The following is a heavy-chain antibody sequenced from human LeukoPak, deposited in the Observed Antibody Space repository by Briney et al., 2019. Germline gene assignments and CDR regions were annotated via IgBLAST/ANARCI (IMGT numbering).Heavy chain of an antibody. CDR2: ILHTGST. J-gene: IGHJ5*02. CDR1: GYSLTNHY. CDR3: ARGPGAVHP. Sequence: PSETLSLTCAVHGYSLTNHYWIWIRQPPGKGLEWIGEILHTGSTNYNPSFKSRVTISVDTSKNQFFLNLTSVTAADTAVYSCARGPGAVHPWGQGILVTVSS. D-gene: IGHD6-13*01. V-gene: IGHV4-34*12.